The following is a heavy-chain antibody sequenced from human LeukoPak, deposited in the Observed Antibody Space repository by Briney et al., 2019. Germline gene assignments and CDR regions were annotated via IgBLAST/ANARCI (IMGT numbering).Heavy chain of an antibody. CDR2: INPSGGST. D-gene: IGHD3-9*01. Sequence: ASVKVSCKASGYTFISYYMHWVRQAPGQGLEWMGIINPSGGSTSYAQKFQGRVTMTRDTSTSTVYMELSSLRSEDTAVYYCARGEVYDILTGYYLPDYWGQGTLVTVSS. V-gene: IGHV1-46*01. CDR3: ARGEVYDILTGYYLPDY. CDR1: GYTFISYY. J-gene: IGHJ4*02.